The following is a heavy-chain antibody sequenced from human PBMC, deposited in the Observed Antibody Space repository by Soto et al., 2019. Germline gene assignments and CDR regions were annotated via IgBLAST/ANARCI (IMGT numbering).Heavy chain of an antibody. V-gene: IGHV3-30*18. D-gene: IGHD3-10*01. J-gene: IGHJ4*02. CDR1: GFTFSSYG. CDR2: ISYDGSNK. CDR3: AKDSYGEFHFDY. Sequence: VQLVESGGGVVQPGRSLRLSCAASGFTFSSYGMHWVRQAPGKGLEWVAVISYDGSNKYYADSVKGRFTISRDNSKNTLYLQMNSLRAEDTAVYYCAKDSYGEFHFDYWGQGTLVTVSS.